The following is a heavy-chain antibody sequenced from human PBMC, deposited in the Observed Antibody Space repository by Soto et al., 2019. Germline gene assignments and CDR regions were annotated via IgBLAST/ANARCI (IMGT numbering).Heavy chain of an antibody. Sequence: GASVKVSCKASGYTFANYAISWVRQAPGQGLEWMGWISADNGNTNYAQKLQGRVTMTTDTSTSTAYMELRSLRSDDTAVYYCARVGDYSGSHYYYYGMDVWGQGTTVTVSS. CDR1: GYTFANYA. CDR3: ARVGDYSGSHYYYYGMDV. J-gene: IGHJ6*02. D-gene: IGHD1-26*01. CDR2: ISADNGNT. V-gene: IGHV1-18*01.